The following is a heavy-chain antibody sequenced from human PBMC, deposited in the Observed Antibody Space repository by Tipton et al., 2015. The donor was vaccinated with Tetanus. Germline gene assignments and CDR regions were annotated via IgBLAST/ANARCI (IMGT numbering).Heavy chain of an antibody. V-gene: IGHV3-53*01. D-gene: IGHD1-1*01. Sequence: SLRLSCVASGFIVSSHYMSWVRQAPGKGLEWVPVMYSGGDTYYVDSVKGRFTISRDNSKNTVYLQMNSLRVEDTAVYYCARWGVLGLQHYLDYWGQGTLVTVSS. CDR2: MYSGGDT. J-gene: IGHJ4*02. CDR1: GFIVSSHY. CDR3: ARWGVLGLQHYLDY.